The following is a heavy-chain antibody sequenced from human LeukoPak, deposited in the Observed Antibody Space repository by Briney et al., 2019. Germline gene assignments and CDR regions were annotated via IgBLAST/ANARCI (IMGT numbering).Heavy chain of an antibody. V-gene: IGHV4-4*07. CDR2: IYTSGST. CDR1: GGSISSYY. CDR3: ARVKYSSSSSYFDY. Sequence: SETLSLTCTVSGGSISSYYWSWIRQPAGEGLEWIGRIYTSGSTNYNPSLKSRVTWSGNTSKNQFSLKRSSVAAAATAVYNCARVKYSSSSSYFDYWGQGTLVTVSS. D-gene: IGHD6-6*01. J-gene: IGHJ4*02.